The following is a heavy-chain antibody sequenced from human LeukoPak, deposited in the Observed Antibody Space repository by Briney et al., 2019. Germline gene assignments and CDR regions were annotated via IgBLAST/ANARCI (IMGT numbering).Heavy chain of an antibody. D-gene: IGHD6-19*01. CDR1: GFTFDDYA. J-gene: IGHJ3*02. Sequence: GGSLRLSCAASGFTFDDYAMHWVRQAPGKGLEWVSGISWNSGSIGYADSVKGRFTISRDNAKNSLYLQMNSLRAEDTAVYYCARASIAVAGTSAFDIWGQGTMVTVSS. CDR2: ISWNSGSI. CDR3: ARASIAVAGTSAFDI. V-gene: IGHV3-9*01.